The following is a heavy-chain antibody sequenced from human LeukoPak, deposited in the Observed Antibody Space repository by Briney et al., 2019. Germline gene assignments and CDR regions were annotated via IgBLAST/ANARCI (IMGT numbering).Heavy chain of an antibody. J-gene: IGHJ4*02. CDR3: ARLTAGTFDY. D-gene: IGHD6-13*01. V-gene: IGHV4-39*01. CDR1: GGSISSSSYY. Sequence: SETLSLTCTVSGGSISSSSYYGGWIRQPPGKGLEWIGSIYYSGSTYYNPSLKSRVTIFVDTSKNQFSLKLSSVTAADTAVYYCARLTAGTFDYWGQGTLVTVSS. CDR2: IYYSGST.